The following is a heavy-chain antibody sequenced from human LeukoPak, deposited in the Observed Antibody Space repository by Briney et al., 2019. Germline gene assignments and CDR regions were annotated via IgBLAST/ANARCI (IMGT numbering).Heavy chain of an antibody. CDR2: INTHSGAT. Sequence: GASVKVSCKASGNTLPGYYVHWVRQAPGQGLEWMGWINTHSGATNYAQHFQGRVTMTTDTSVTTAYMDLDGLKSDDAAVYFCARGPIGGLRKGFDIWGQGTLVTVSS. V-gene: IGHV1-2*02. CDR1: GNTLPGYY. J-gene: IGHJ4*02. CDR3: ARGPIGGLRKGFDI. D-gene: IGHD1-26*01.